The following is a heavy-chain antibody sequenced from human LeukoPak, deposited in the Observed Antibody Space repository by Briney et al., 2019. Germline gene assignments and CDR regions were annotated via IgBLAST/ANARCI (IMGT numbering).Heavy chain of an antibody. J-gene: IGHJ6*03. D-gene: IGHD2-21*01. CDR1: GCTFDDYA. CDR2: ISWNSGSI. Sequence: GGSLRLSCAASGCTFDDYAMHWVREAPGKGLEWVSGISWNSGSIGYADSVKGRFTISRDNAKNSLYLQMNSLRAEDMALYYCAKGGDPYYYYYMDVWGKGTTVTVSS. V-gene: IGHV3-9*03. CDR3: AKGGDPYYYYYMDV.